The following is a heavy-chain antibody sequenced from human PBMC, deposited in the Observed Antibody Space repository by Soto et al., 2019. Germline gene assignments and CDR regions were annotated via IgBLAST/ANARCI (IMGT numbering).Heavy chain of an antibody. Sequence: SETLSLTCIVSGGSITISSHYWGWIRQPPGKGLEYIGSIYSGGSTYYNPSLKSRVTLSVDATQNQFSLRLTSVTAADTAVYYCARRHSATWLFDYWGLGTLVTVSS. CDR1: GGSITISSHY. J-gene: IGHJ4*02. CDR3: ARRHSATWLFDY. CDR2: IYSGGST. V-gene: IGHV4-39*01. D-gene: IGHD3-9*01.